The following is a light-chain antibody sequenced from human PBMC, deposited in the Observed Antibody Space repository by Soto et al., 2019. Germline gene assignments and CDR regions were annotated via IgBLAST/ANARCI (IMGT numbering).Light chain of an antibody. CDR1: QTISSW. V-gene: IGKV1-5*01. J-gene: IGKJ1*01. CDR3: QQYSTYSGT. CDR2: DAS. Sequence: DIQMTQSPSTLSGSVGDRVTITCLASQTISSWLAWYQQKPGKAPKLLIYDASTLESGVPSRFSGSGFGTEFSLTISSLQPDDSATYYCQQYSTYSGTFGQGTKVDIK.